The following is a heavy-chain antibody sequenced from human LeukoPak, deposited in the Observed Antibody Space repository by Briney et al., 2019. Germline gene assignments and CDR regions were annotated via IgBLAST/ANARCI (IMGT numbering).Heavy chain of an antibody. D-gene: IGHD6-13*01. J-gene: IGHJ3*01. CDR2: ISGSGGSR. CDR1: GFTFSSYA. CDR3: AKDEDGSCWFSGAFDL. Sequence: PGGSLRLSCAASGFTFSSYAMTWVRQAPGKGLEWVSSISGSGGSRYYAGSVKGRFTISRDNSKNTLYLQMNSLRVEDTAVYYCAKDEDGSCWFSGAFDLWGQGTMVTVSS. V-gene: IGHV3-23*01.